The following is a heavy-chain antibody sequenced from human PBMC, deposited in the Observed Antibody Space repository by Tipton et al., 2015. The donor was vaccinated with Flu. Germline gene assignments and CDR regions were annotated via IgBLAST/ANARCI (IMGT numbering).Heavy chain of an antibody. CDR1: GFTFSNYW. CDR2: IKKDGSEK. J-gene: IGHJ4*01. CDR3: AVDGDGYFY. D-gene: IGHD2-21*01. Sequence: SLRLSCAASGFTFSNYWMSWVRQAPGKGLEWVANIKKDGSEKYYVDSVKGRFAISRDNAENSLYLQMNSLRAEDTAVYYCAVDGDGYFYWGHGTLVTVSS. V-gene: IGHV3-7*01.